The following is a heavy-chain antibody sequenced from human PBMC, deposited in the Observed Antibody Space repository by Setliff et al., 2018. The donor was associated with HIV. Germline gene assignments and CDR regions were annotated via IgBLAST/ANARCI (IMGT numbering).Heavy chain of an antibody. D-gene: IGHD3-9*01. Sequence: PSETLSLTCTVSSGYMSGHFWTWIRQTPGEGLEWIGNIYLGETTNYSPSLKSRATISLDTSKRQFSLHLTSVTAADTAIYYCARDPSQYLDFLFDPQPFNVWGHGTMVTVSS. CDR1: SGYMSGHF. V-gene: IGHV4-59*11. CDR2: IYLGETT. J-gene: IGHJ3*01. CDR3: ARDPSQYLDFLFDPQPFNV.